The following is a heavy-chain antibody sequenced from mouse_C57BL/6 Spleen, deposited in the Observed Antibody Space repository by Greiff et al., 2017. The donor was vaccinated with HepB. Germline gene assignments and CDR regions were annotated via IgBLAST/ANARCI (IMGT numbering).Heavy chain of an antibody. D-gene: IGHD2-1*01. Sequence: EVQLQQSGPELVKPGDSVKISCKASGYSFTGYFMNWVMQSHGKSLEWIGRINPYNGDTFYNQKFKGKATLTVDKSSSTAHMELRSLTSEDSAVYYCARAAGNYGYFDVWGTGTTVTVSS. J-gene: IGHJ1*03. V-gene: IGHV1-20*01. CDR1: GYSFTGYF. CDR3: ARAAGNYGYFDV. CDR2: INPYNGDT.